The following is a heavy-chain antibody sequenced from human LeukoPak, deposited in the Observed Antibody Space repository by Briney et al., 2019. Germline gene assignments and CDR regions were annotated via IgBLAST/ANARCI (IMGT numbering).Heavy chain of an antibody. J-gene: IGHJ4*02. Sequence: ASVKVSCKASGYTFTSYAIHWVRQAPGQRLEWMGWISAGNGNTKYSQNFQGRVTFISNASATTAFMELSSLRSEDAAVYYCARDSGSGSNDYWGQGTLVTVSS. V-gene: IGHV1-3*01. D-gene: IGHD1-26*01. CDR2: ISAGNGNT. CDR1: GYTFTSYA. CDR3: ARDSGSGSNDY.